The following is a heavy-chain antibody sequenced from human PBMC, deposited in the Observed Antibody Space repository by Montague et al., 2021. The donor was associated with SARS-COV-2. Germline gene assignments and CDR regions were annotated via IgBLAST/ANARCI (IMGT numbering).Heavy chain of an antibody. V-gene: IGHV3-48*02. CDR2: ITGSSGTI. CDR1: GFTFSNNA. D-gene: IGHD5-12*01. CDR3: ARVRGPTLGTSFVDV. Sequence: SLRLSCAASGFTFSNNAMHWVRQAPGKGLEWVSFITGSSGTIYYADSVKGRFTISRDNGKNSLYLQMNSLRDEDTALYYCARVRGPTLGTSFVDVWGQGTTVTVSS. J-gene: IGHJ6*02.